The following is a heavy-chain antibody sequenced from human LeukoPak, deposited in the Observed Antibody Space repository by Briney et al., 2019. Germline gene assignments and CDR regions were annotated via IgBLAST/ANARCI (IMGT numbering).Heavy chain of an antibody. CDR3: ARGLGDFWSDFDAFDI. Sequence: GGSLRLSCAASGFTFSDYYMSWIRQAPGKGLEWVSYISSSGSTIYCADSVKGRFTISRDNAKNSLYLQMNSLRAEDTAVYYWARGLGDFWSDFDAFDIWGQGTMVTVSS. V-gene: IGHV3-11*04. CDR2: ISSSGSTI. D-gene: IGHD3-3*01. J-gene: IGHJ3*02. CDR1: GFTFSDYY.